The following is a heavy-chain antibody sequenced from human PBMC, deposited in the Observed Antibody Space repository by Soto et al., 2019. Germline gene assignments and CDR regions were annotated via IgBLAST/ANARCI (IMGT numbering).Heavy chain of an antibody. CDR3: ASSYGDFEYSQH. D-gene: IGHD4-17*01. J-gene: IGHJ1*01. CDR2: INHSGST. CDR1: GGSFSGYY. Sequence: SETLSLTCAVYGGSFSGYYWSWIRQPPGRGLEWIGEINHSGSTNYNPSLKSRVTISVDTSKNQFSLKLSSVTAADTAVYYCASSYGDFEYSQHWGQGTLVNVSS. V-gene: IGHV4-34*01.